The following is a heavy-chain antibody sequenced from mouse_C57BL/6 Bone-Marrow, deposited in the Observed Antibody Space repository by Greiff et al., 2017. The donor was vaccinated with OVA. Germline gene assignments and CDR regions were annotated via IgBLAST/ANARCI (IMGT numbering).Heavy chain of an antibody. CDR1: GYTFTNYW. D-gene: IGHD1-1*01. J-gene: IGHJ2*01. V-gene: IGHV1-63*01. Sequence: QVHVKQSGAELVRPGTSVKMSCKASGYTFTNYWIGWAKQRPGHGLEWIGDIYPGGGYTNYNEKFKGKATLTADKSSSTAYMQFSSLTSEDSAIYYCARWHYGTLDYWGQGTTLTVSS. CDR3: ARWHYGTLDY. CDR2: IYPGGGYT.